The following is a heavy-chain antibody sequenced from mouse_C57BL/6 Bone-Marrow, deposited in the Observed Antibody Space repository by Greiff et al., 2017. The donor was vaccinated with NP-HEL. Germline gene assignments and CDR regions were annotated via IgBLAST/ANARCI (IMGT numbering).Heavy chain of an antibody. CDR3: TGVYYYGSSYGYFDV. D-gene: IGHD1-1*01. J-gene: IGHJ1*03. V-gene: IGHV1-15*01. CDR1: GYTFTDYE. Sequence: VQLQQSGAELVRPGASVTLSCKASGYTFTDYEMHWVKQTPVHGLEWIGAIDPETGGTAYNQKFKGKAILTADKSSSTAYMELRSLTSEDSAVYYWTGVYYYGSSYGYFDVWGTGTTVTVSS. CDR2: IDPETGGT.